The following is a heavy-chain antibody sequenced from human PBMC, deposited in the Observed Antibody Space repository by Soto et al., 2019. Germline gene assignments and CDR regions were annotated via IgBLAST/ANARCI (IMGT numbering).Heavy chain of an antibody. V-gene: IGHV1-69*02. CDR1: GGTFSSYT. CDR3: ARTLYGDNVDY. J-gene: IGHJ4*02. CDR2: MIPNLGIT. Sequence: SVKVSCKASGGTFSSYTISWVRQAPGQGLEWMGRMIPNLGITNYAQKFQGRVTMTRNTSTSTAYMELSSLRSEDTAVYYCARTLYGDNVDYWGQGTLVTVSS. D-gene: IGHD4-17*01.